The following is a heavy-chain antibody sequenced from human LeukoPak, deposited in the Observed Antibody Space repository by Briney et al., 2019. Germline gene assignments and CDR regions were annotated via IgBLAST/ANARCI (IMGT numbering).Heavy chain of an antibody. Sequence: PSETLSLTCTVPGGSISSYYWSWIRQPPGKGLEWIGYIYYSGSTNYNPSLKSRVTISVDTSKNQLSLKLSSVTAADTAVYYCARVYSGYLFDYWGQGTLVTVSS. V-gene: IGHV4-59*01. CDR1: GGSISSYY. CDR3: ARVYSGYLFDY. CDR2: IYYSGST. J-gene: IGHJ4*02. D-gene: IGHD5-12*01.